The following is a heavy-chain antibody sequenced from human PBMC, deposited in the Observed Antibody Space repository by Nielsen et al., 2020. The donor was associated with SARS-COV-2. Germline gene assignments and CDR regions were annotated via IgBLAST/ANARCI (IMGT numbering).Heavy chain of an antibody. J-gene: IGHJ6*03. V-gene: IGHV3-49*03. Sequence: GESLKISCTASGFTFGDYAMSWFRQAPGKGLEWVGFIRSKAYGGTTEYAASVKGRFTISRDDSKSIAYLQMNSLKTEDTAVYYCTRVGHRKPDYYYYYYMDVWGKGTTVTVSS. CDR3: TRVGHRKPDYYYYYYMDV. CDR2: IRSKAYGGTT. CDR1: GFTFGDYA.